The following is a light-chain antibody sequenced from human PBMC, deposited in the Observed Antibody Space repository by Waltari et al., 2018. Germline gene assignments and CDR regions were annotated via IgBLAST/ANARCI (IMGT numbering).Light chain of an antibody. Sequence: QSALTQPASVSGSLGQSITIPCPGSRSDIGSYDHVSCYQQHPGKAPKVIIFDVNYRPSGVSNRFSGSKSGITASLTISGLQAEDEADYFCKSFTTRATYVFGSGTRVTV. V-gene: IGLV2-14*03. CDR3: KSFTTRATYV. CDR2: DVN. CDR1: RSDIGSYDH. J-gene: IGLJ1*01.